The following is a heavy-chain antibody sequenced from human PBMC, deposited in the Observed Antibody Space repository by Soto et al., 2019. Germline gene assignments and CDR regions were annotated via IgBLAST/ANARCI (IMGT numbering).Heavy chain of an antibody. V-gene: IGHV4-4*02. J-gene: IGHJ3*02. D-gene: IGHD1-20*01. CDR2: SYHSVST. Sequence: QVHLQESGPGLVKPSGTLSLTCAVSGGSISSNHWWSWVRQSPGKGLEWIGESYHSVSTNYNPSLKSLVTISVAKSKNQFSLKLSSVIAADTAVYYCARKQYNSPWGFDIWGQGTMVTVSS. CDR3: ARKQYNSPWGFDI. CDR1: GGSISSNHW.